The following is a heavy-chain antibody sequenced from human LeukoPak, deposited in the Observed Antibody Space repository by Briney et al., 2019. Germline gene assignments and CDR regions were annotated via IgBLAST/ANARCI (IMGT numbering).Heavy chain of an antibody. J-gene: IGHJ6*02. CDR1: GFTFSIYW. Sequence: PGGSLRPSCAASGFTFSIYWMSWVRQAPGKGLEWVASIKYDGSEKYYVDSVKGRFTVARDNAKNSLYLQMNSLRAEDTAVYHCAKGHYGMDVWGQGTTVTVPS. CDR3: AKGHYGMDV. CDR2: IKYDGSEK. V-gene: IGHV3-7*05.